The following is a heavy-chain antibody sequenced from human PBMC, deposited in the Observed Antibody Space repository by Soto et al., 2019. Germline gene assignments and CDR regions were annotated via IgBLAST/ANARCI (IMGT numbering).Heavy chain of an antibody. J-gene: IGHJ4*02. CDR2: IYPGDSDT. CDR1: GYSFTSYW. Sequence: GESLKISCKGSGYSFTSYWIGLVRQMPGKGLEWMGIIYPGDSDTRYSPSFQGQVTISADKSISTAYLQWSSLKASDTAMYYCARGAVREWLLSYYWGQGTLVAVSS. CDR3: ARGAVREWLLSYY. D-gene: IGHD3-3*01. V-gene: IGHV5-51*01.